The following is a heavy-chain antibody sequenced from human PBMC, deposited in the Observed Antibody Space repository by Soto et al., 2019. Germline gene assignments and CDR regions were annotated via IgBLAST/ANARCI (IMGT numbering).Heavy chain of an antibody. V-gene: IGHV4-30-2*01. D-gene: IGHD6-19*01. Sequence: QLQLQESGSGLVKPSQTLSLTCAVSGGSISSGGYAWSWIRQPPGKGLEWIGYIYHSGSTYYNPSLKSRVTISGDRAKNQFSLKLSSVTAADTAVYYCASARGLAAVAADYWGQGTLVTVSS. J-gene: IGHJ4*02. CDR2: IYHSGST. CDR1: GGSISSGGYA. CDR3: ASARGLAAVAADY.